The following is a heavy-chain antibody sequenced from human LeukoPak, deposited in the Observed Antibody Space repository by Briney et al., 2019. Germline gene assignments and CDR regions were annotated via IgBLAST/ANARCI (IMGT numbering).Heavy chain of an antibody. CDR1: GFTFSSYG. Sequence: GGSLRLSCVASGFTFSSYGMHWVRQAPGKGLEWVGFIWYDGSNKYYSDSVKGRCTISRDNSKNTLYLQMNSLRAEDTAVYYCAKSYSYGYDYWGQGTLVTVSS. D-gene: IGHD5-18*01. V-gene: IGHV3-30*02. J-gene: IGHJ4*02. CDR3: AKSYSYGYDY. CDR2: IWYDGSNK.